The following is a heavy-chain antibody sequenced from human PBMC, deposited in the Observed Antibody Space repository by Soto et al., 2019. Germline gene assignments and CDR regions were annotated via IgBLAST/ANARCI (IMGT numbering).Heavy chain of an antibody. CDR2: IIPIFGTA. CDR3: ANMYYYDSSGYALTDAFDI. CDR1: GGTFSSYA. J-gene: IGHJ3*02. Sequence: SVKVSCTASGGTFSSYAISWVRQAPVQGREWMGGIIPIFGTANYAQKFQGRVTITADKSTSTAYMELSSLRSEDTAVHYCANMYYYDSSGYALTDAFDICGQGTMVTVSS. V-gene: IGHV1-69*06. D-gene: IGHD3-22*01.